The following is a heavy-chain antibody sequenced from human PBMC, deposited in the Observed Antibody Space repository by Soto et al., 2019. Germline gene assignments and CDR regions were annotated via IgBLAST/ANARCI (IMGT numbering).Heavy chain of an antibody. D-gene: IGHD5-18*01. CDR1: GFTFSSYG. V-gene: IGHV3-30*18. CDR3: AKAALSGYSYGYRQYNWFDP. J-gene: IGHJ5*02. CDR2: ISYDGSNK. Sequence: QVQLVESGGGVVQPGRSLRLSCAASGFTFSSYGMHWVRQAPGKGLEWVAVISYDGSNKYYADSVKGRFTISRDNSKNTLYLQMNSLRAEDTAVYYCAKAALSGYSYGYRQYNWFDPWGQGTLVTVSS.